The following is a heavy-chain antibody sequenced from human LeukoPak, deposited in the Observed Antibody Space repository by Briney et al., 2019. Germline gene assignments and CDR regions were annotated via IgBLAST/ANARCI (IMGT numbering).Heavy chain of an antibody. CDR2: ITNDGSST. CDR1: GLTFSSHW. Sequence: TGGYLRLSCAASGLTFSSHWMPWVRQAPGKGLVWVSRITNDGSSTTYADSVKGRFTISRDNAKNMLYLQVNSLRAEDTVVYYCATQQGGNPVYWGQGTLVTVSS. CDR3: ATQQGGNPVY. V-gene: IGHV3-74*01. J-gene: IGHJ4*02. D-gene: IGHD1-14*01.